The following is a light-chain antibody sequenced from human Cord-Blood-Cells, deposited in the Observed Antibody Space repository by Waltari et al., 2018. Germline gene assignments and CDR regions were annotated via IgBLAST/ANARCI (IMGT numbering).Light chain of an antibody. V-gene: IGLV2-14*01. CDR1: SSDVGGYNY. Sequence: QSALTQPASVSGSPGQSITISCTGTSSDVGGYNYVSWYQQHPGKAPKHMVYDVSNRPSGVSNRFSGAKAGNTASLTISGLQAEDEADYYGSSYTSSSTLGVFGTGTKVTVL. J-gene: IGLJ1*01. CDR3: SSYTSSSTLGV. CDR2: DVS.